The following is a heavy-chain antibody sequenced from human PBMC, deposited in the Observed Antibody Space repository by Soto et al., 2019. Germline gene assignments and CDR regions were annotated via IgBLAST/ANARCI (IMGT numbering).Heavy chain of an antibody. CDR3: ARESVWLANPDAFDI. Sequence: SVKVSCKASGYTFSSYGISWVRQAPGQGLEWMGWISAYNGNTNYAQKLQGRVTMTTDTSTSTAYMELRSLRSDDTAVYYCARESVWLANPDAFDIWGQGTMVTVSS. CDR1: GYTFSSYG. J-gene: IGHJ3*02. D-gene: IGHD6-19*01. CDR2: ISAYNGNT. V-gene: IGHV1-18*01.